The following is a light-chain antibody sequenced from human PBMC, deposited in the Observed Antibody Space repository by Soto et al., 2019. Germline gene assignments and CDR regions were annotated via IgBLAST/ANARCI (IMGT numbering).Light chain of an antibody. CDR2: EVS. Sequence: QSALSQHASVSGSPGQSLTISCTGGSSDIGDFPYVSWYQQHPGKAPKLLISEVSVRPSGVSPRFSGSMSGNSASLTISGLQVEDEATYFCSSYTRSSALEVFGGGTKLTGL. CDR3: SSYTRSSALEV. CDR1: SSDIGDFPY. J-gene: IGLJ3*02. V-gene: IGLV2-14*01.